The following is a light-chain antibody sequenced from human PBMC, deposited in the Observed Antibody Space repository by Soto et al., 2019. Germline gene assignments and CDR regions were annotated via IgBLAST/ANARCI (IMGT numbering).Light chain of an antibody. CDR2: EVT. V-gene: IGLV2-23*02. Sequence: QSALTQPASVSGSPGQSITISCTATTSNVGSYNLVSWYQQHPGKAPKLMIYEVTRRPSGVSNRFSASKSANTASLPISGLQAEDEADYYCCSYAHNFTWVFGGGTKLTVL. CDR1: TSNVGSYNL. J-gene: IGLJ3*02. CDR3: CSYAHNFTWV.